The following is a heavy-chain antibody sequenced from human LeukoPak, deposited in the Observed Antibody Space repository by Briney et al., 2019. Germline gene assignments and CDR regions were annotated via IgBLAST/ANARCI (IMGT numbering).Heavy chain of an antibody. J-gene: IGHJ4*02. Sequence: SETLSLTCAVSGYSISSGYYGGWIRQPPGKGLEWIGSIYHSGSTYYNPSLKSRVTISVDTSKNQFSLKLSSVTAADTAVYYCASLTYCSSTSCYLAVDYWGQGTLVTVSS. CDR1: GYSISSGYY. CDR2: IYHSGST. CDR3: ASLTYCSSTSCYLAVDY. D-gene: IGHD2-2*01. V-gene: IGHV4-38-2*01.